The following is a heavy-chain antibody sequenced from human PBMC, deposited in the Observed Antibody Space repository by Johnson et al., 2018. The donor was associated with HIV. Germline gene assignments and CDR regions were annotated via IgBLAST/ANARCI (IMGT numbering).Heavy chain of an antibody. CDR2: IRYDGSNK. V-gene: IGHV3-30*02. D-gene: IGHD2-21*01. CDR1: GFTFNTYG. Sequence: QVQLVESGGGVVQPGGSLRLSCAASGFTFNTYGMDWVRQAPGKGLEWVAFIRYDGSNKYYADSVKGRFTISRDNSKNTLYLQMKSLRPEETAVYFWAKEDFSAIVCSDDGFHLWGQGTMVTLSS. CDR3: AKEDFSAIVCSDDGFHL. J-gene: IGHJ3*01.